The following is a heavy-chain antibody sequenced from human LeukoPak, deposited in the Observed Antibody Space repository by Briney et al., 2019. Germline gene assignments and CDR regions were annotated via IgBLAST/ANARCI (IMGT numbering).Heavy chain of an antibody. J-gene: IGHJ6*02. CDR3: AKPEGPFYYYYYGMDV. V-gene: IGHV3-23*01. CDR2: ISGSGGST. Sequence: GGSLRLSCAASGFTFSSYAMSWVRQAPGKGLEWVSAISGSGGSTYYADPVKGRFTISRDNSKNTLYLQMNSLRAEDTAVYYCAKPEGPFYYYYYGMDVWGQGTTVTVSS. CDR1: GFTFSSYA.